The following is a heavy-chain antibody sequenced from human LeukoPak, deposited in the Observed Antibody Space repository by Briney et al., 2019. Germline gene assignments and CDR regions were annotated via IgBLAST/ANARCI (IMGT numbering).Heavy chain of an antibody. D-gene: IGHD5-12*01. V-gene: IGHV4-39*07. J-gene: IGHJ4*02. CDR3: ARHGSRVMATIEDS. Sequence: SSETLSLTCTVSGGSISSSSYYWGWIRQPPGKGLEWIGSIYYSGSTYYNPSLKSRVTISVDTSKNQFSLKLSSVTAADTAVYYCARHGSRVMATIEDSWGQGTLVIVSS. CDR2: IYYSGST. CDR1: GGSISSSSYY.